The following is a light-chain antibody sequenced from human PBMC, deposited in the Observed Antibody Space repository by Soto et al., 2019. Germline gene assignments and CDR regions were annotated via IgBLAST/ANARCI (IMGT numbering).Light chain of an antibody. Sequence: QSALTQPASVSGSPGQSMTISCTGTSSDVGGYNYVSWYQQHPGKAPKLMIYDVSNRPSGVSNRFSGSKSGNTASLTISGLQAEDEADYYCSSYTSSSTLVFGTGTKLTVL. V-gene: IGLV2-14*01. J-gene: IGLJ1*01. CDR1: SSDVGGYNY. CDR3: SSYTSSSTLV. CDR2: DVS.